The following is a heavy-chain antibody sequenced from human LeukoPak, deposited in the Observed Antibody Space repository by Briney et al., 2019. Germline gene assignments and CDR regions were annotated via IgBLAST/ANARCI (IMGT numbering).Heavy chain of an antibody. Sequence: PGGSLRLSCTASGFTFGDYAMSWFRQAPGKGLEWVGFIRSKAYGGTTEYAASVKGRFTISRDDSKSIAYLQMNSLKTEDTAVYYFTRGGSSSWYGFAYYYGMDVWGQVTTVTVSS. V-gene: IGHV3-49*03. CDR2: IRSKAYGGTT. CDR3: TRGGSSSWYGFAYYYGMDV. CDR1: GFTFGDYA. D-gene: IGHD6-13*01. J-gene: IGHJ6*02.